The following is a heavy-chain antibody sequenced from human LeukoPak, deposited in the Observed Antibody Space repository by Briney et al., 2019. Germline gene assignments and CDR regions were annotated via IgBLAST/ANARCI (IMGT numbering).Heavy chain of an antibody. D-gene: IGHD5-12*01. CDR3: ARSRQGWWLLDY. J-gene: IGHJ4*02. CDR1: GYSISSGYY. Sequence: SETLSLTCAVSGYSISSGYYWGWIRQPPGKGLERIGSMYHSGSTYYNPSLKSRVSISVDTSKNQFSLKLSSVTAADTAVYYCARSRQGWWLLDYWGQGTLVTVSS. V-gene: IGHV4-38-2*01. CDR2: MYHSGST.